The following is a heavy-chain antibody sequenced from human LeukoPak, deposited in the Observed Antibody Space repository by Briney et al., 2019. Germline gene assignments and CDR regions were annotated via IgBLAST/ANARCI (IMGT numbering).Heavy chain of an antibody. CDR3: ARMPDILTGLDS. CDR2: IYYSGST. CDR1: GVSLSNYY. J-gene: IGHJ4*02. V-gene: IGHV4-59*01. D-gene: IGHD3-9*01. Sequence: SETLSLTCTVSGVSLSNYYWNWIRQPPGKGLEWIAYIYYSGSTNYNPSLKSRVTISLDTSKNQFSLKLSSVTTEDTAVYYCARMPDILTGLDSWGQGTLVTVSS.